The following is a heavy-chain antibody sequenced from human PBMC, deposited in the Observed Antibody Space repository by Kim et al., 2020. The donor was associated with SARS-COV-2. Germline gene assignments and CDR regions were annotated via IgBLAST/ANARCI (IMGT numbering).Heavy chain of an antibody. J-gene: IGHJ4*02. D-gene: IGHD6-19*01. CDR2: IYYSGST. Sequence: SETLSLTCTVSGGSISSSSYYWGWIRQPPGKGLEWIGSIYYSGSTYYNPSLKSRVTISVDTSKNQFSLKLSSVTAADTAVYYCARLRIAVAGTGVYYFDYWGQGTLVTVSS. CDR1: GGSISSSSYY. V-gene: IGHV4-39*01. CDR3: ARLRIAVAGTGVYYFDY.